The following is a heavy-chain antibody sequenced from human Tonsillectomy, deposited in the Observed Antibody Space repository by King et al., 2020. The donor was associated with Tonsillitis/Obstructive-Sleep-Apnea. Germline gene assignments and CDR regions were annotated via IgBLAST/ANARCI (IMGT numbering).Heavy chain of an antibody. J-gene: IGHJ4*02. Sequence: VQLVESGGGLVKPGGSLRLSCAASGFTFSDYYMSWIRQAPGKGLEWVSYISSSSSYTNYADSVKGRFTISRDNAKNSLYLQMNSLRAEDTAVYYCAGRSCSSTSCYSDYWGQGTLFTVSP. V-gene: IGHV3-11*05. CDR3: AGRSCSSTSCYSDY. CDR2: ISSSSSYT. D-gene: IGHD2-2*01. CDR1: GFTFSDYY.